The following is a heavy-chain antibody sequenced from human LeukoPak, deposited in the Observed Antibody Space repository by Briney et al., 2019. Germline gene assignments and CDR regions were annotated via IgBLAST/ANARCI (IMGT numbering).Heavy chain of an antibody. V-gene: IGHV4-59*01. Sequence: SGTLSLSCTVSVGSINNYYWSWIRQTPGKGLEWIGYISNSGSTNYNPSLKTRVTISLDTSKNQFSLKLSSVTAADRVVIYCPRDTYDTLTGYFLFAYWGQGTLVTGSS. CDR3: PRDTYDTLTGYFLFAY. CDR1: VGSINNYY. J-gene: IGHJ4*02. CDR2: ISNSGST. D-gene: IGHD3-9*01.